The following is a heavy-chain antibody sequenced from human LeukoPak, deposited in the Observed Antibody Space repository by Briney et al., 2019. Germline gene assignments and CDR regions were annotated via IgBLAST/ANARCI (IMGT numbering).Heavy chain of an antibody. V-gene: IGHV5-51*01. D-gene: IGHD1-26*01. CDR1: GYSFSSYW. CDR3: ARLPVVGATISYYDY. Sequence: GESLKISCKGSGYSFSSYWITWVRQLPGKGLEWMGIIYPGDSDTRYSPSFQGQVTISADKSISTAYLQWSSLKASDTAMYFCARLPVVGATISYYDYWGQGTPVTVSS. CDR2: IYPGDSDT. J-gene: IGHJ4*02.